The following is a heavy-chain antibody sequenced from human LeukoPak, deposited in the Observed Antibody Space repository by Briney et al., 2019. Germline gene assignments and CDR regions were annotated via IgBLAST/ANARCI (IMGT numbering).Heavy chain of an antibody. Sequence: ASVKVSCKASGFTFTSSAVQWVRQARGQRLEWIGWIVVGSGNTNYAQKFQERVTMTRDTSTSTVYMELSSLRSEDTAVYYCARGGRSSGYYWRFDYWGQGTLVTVSS. J-gene: IGHJ4*02. V-gene: IGHV1-58*01. D-gene: IGHD3-22*01. CDR2: IVVGSGNT. CDR1: GFTFTSSA. CDR3: ARGGRSSGYYWRFDY.